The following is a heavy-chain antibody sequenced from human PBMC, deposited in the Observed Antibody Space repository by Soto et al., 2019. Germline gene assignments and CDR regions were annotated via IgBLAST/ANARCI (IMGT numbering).Heavy chain of an antibody. CDR1: GDSMSPFY. V-gene: IGHV4-59*13. Sequence: PSETLSLTCTVSGDSMSPFYWNWIRQSPGKGLEWIGYIYYSGNTNYNPSLKSRVAISVDTSKNQFYLKLSSVTAADTAVYYCARGVYDYWSGYYAGSGLDVWGQGTTVTGLL. CDR2: IYYSGNT. D-gene: IGHD3-3*01. J-gene: IGHJ6*02. CDR3: ARGVYDYWSGYYAGSGLDV.